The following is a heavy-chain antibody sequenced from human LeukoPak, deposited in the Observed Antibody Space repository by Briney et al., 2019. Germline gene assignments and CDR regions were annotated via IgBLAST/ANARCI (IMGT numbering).Heavy chain of an antibody. J-gene: IGHJ6*02. CDR3: ARVHPFYYYYGMDV. CDR2: IYYSGST. CDR1: GGSISSYY. V-gene: IGHV4-59*12. Sequence: SETLSLTCTVSGGSISSYYWSWIRQPPGKGLEWIGYIYYSGSTNYNPSLMSRDTISVDTSKNQFSLKLSSVTAADTAVYYCARVHPFYYYYGMDVWGQGTTVTVSS.